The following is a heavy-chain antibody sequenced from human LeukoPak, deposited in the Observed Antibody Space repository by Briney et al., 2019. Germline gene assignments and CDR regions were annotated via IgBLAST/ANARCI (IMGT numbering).Heavy chain of an antibody. Sequence: GESLKISCKGSGYSFTSYWIGWVRQMPGKGLEWMGIIYPGDSDTRYSPSFQSQVTISADKSISTAYLQWSSLKASDTAMYYCARLAYYDILTGYSPTEPFDYWGQGTLVTVSS. V-gene: IGHV5-51*01. CDR3: ARLAYYDILTGYSPTEPFDY. D-gene: IGHD3-9*01. J-gene: IGHJ4*02. CDR2: IYPGDSDT. CDR1: GYSFTSYW.